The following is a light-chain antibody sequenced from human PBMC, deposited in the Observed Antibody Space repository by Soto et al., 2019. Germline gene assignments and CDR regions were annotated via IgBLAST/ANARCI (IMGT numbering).Light chain of an antibody. CDR3: QAYDSSLSVGV. J-gene: IGLJ3*02. Sequence: QSVLTQPPSVSGAPGQRVTISCTGSSSNIGGGYAVHWYQQLPGTAPKLLIYGNSNRPSGVPDRFSGSKSGTSASLAITGLQAEDEADYYCQAYDSSLSVGVFGGGTKVTVL. CDR2: GNS. V-gene: IGLV1-40*01. CDR1: SSNIGGGYA.